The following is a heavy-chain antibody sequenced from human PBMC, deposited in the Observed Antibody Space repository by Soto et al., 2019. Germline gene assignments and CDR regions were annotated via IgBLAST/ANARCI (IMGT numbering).Heavy chain of an antibody. CDR3: ARDRGYSYGSYRRYYFDY. J-gene: IGHJ4*01. Sequence: SGKVSCKASGGTFSSYAISWVRQAPGQGLEWMGGIIPIFGTANYAQKFQGRVTIAADESTSTAYMELSSLRSEDTAVYYCARDRGYSYGSYRRYYFDYWGQGTLVTVSS. CDR1: GGTFSSYA. V-gene: IGHV1-69*13. D-gene: IGHD5-18*01. CDR2: IIPIFGTA.